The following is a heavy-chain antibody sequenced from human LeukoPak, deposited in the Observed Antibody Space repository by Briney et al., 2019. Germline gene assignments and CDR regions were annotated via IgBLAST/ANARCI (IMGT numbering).Heavy chain of an antibody. CDR3: ARGWGAFDI. J-gene: IGHJ3*02. V-gene: IGHV3-48*04. D-gene: IGHD3-16*01. CDR2: ISSSSSTI. CDR1: GFTFSSYS. Sequence: GGSLRLSCAASGFTFSSYSMNWVRQAPGKGLEWVSYISSSSSTIYYADSVKGRPTISRDNAKNSLYLQMNSLRAEDTAVYYCARGWGAFDIWGQGTMVTVSS.